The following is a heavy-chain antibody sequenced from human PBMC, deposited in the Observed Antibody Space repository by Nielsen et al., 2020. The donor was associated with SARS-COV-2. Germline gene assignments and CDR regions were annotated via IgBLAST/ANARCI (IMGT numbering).Heavy chain of an antibody. CDR2: INHSGST. Sequence: SETLSLTCAVYGGSFSGYYWSWIRQPPGKGLEWIGEINHSGSTNYNPSLKSRVTISVDTSKNQFSLKLSSVTAADTAVYYCAIQRRITGTTWLDYWGQGTLVTVSS. J-gene: IGHJ4*02. D-gene: IGHD1-7*01. CDR1: GGSFSGYY. CDR3: AIQRRITGTTWLDY. V-gene: IGHV4-34*01.